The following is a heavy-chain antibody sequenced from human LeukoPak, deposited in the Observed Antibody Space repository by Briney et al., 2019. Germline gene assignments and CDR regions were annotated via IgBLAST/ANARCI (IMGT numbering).Heavy chain of an antibody. Sequence: PSETLSLTCAISGGSIPSYYWSWIRQTPGKGLEWIGYLLYSGSTNYNPSLKSRVTMSIDTSKNQFSLKLRSVTAADTAVYYCARGAYSNDLSVGYWGQGILVTVSS. CDR3: ARGAYSNDLSVGY. CDR2: LLYSGST. V-gene: IGHV4-59*01. J-gene: IGHJ4*02. CDR1: GGSIPSYY. D-gene: IGHD4-11*01.